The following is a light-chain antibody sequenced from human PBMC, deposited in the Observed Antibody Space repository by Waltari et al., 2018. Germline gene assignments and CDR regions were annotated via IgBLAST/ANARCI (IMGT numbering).Light chain of an antibody. CDR1: QSLTNSY. Sequence: EIVLTQSPGTLSLSPGERATLPCRASQSLTNSYLAWYQQKLGQAPKFLMYGASTRPTGIPERFSGSGSGTDFTLTISRLEPEDFAVYYCQHYGSSPSFGQGTKLEIK. CDR2: GAS. CDR3: QHYGSSPS. V-gene: IGKV3-20*01. J-gene: IGKJ2*01.